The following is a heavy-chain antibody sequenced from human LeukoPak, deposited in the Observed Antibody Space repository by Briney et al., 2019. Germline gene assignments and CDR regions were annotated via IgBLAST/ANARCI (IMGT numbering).Heavy chain of an antibody. D-gene: IGHD3-22*01. CDR1: GASISSYY. V-gene: IGHV4-59*01. CDR3: AGVYDSSGRDAFDI. J-gene: IGHJ3*02. CDR2: IYYSGST. Sequence: SETLSLTCTVSGASISSYYWSWIRQPPGKGLEWIGYIYYSGSTNYNPSLKSRVTISVDTSKNQFSLKLSSVTAADTAVYYCAGVYDSSGRDAFDIWGQGTMVTVSS.